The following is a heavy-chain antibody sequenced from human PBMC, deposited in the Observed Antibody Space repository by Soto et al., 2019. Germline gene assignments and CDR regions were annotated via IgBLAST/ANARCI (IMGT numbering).Heavy chain of an antibody. D-gene: IGHD3-22*01. CDR1: GFTFSSYW. CDR2: IKSDGSGT. Sequence: EVQLVESGGGLVQPGGSLRLSCAASGFTFSSYWMHWVRQAPGKGLVWVSRIKSDGSGTYYADSVKGRLTISRDNAKNSRDLQMNSLRAEDTAVYYCARGDGDYYDGNGYLGRHWGQGALVTVSS. V-gene: IGHV3-74*01. CDR3: ARGDGDYYDGNGYLGRH. J-gene: IGHJ4*02.